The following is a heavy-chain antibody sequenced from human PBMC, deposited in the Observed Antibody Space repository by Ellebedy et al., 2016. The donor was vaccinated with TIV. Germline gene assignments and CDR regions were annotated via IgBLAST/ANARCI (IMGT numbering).Heavy chain of an antibody. Sequence: GESLKISCAASGFTFSSYAMHWVRQAPGKGLEWVANIKQDGSEKYYVDSVKGRFTISRDNAKNSLYLQMNSLRAEDTAVYYCAREKQYYYDSSDPNYYYGMDVWGQGTTVTVSS. CDR2: IKQDGSEK. D-gene: IGHD3-22*01. CDR1: GFTFSSYA. V-gene: IGHV3-7*03. CDR3: AREKQYYYDSSDPNYYYGMDV. J-gene: IGHJ6*02.